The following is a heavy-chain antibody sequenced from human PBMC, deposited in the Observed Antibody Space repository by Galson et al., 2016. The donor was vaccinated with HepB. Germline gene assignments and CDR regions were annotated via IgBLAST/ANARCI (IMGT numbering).Heavy chain of an antibody. V-gene: IGHV5-51*01. D-gene: IGHD6-6*01. CDR2: IYPGDSGT. CDR1: GYSFTTYW. Sequence: QSGAEVKKPGESLKISCKGSGYSFTTYWIGWVRQMPGKGLEWMGIIYPGDSGTRYSPSFQGQVTFSADRSISTAYLQWGSLKASDTAMYYCARQHSGSLDAFDIWGQGTVVIVSS. J-gene: IGHJ3*02. CDR3: ARQHSGSLDAFDI.